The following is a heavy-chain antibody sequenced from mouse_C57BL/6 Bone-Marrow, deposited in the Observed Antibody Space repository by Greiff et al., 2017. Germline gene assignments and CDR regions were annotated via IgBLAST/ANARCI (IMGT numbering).Heavy chain of an antibody. J-gene: IGHJ1*03. CDR1: GYTFTDYN. D-gene: IGHD1-1*01. CDR3: ARGRVYYCGPNWYFDV. Sequence: EVQLQQSGPELVKPGASVKIPCKASGYTFTDYNMDWVKQSHGKSLEWIGDINPNNGGTIYNQKFKGKATLTVDKSSSTAYMELRSLTSEDTAVYDCARGRVYYCGPNWYFDVWGTGTTVTVSS. CDR2: INPNNGGT. V-gene: IGHV1-18*01.